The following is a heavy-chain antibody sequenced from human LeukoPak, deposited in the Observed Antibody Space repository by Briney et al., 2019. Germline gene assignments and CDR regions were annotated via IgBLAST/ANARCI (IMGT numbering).Heavy chain of an antibody. Sequence: GGSLRLSCAASGFTFSSYAMSWVRQAPGKGLEWVANIKQDGSEKYYVDSVKGRFTISRDNSKNTLYLQMNSLRAEDTAVYYCARGTPSSSGWLYYGMDVWGQGTTVTVSS. CDR2: IKQDGSEK. D-gene: IGHD6-19*01. V-gene: IGHV3-7*01. CDR3: ARGTPSSSGWLYYGMDV. J-gene: IGHJ6*02. CDR1: GFTFSSYA.